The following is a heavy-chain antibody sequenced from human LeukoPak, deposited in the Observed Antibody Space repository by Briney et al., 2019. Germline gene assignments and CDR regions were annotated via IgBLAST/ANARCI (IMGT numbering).Heavy chain of an antibody. J-gene: IGHJ4*02. CDR1: GFAFSTYG. Sequence: PGGSLRLSCAASGFAFSTYGMHWVRQAPGTGLEWVAVISYDGSNKYFADSVKGRFTISRDNSKNTLYLQMNSLRAEDTAMYYCALASSCRGCFDSWGQGTLVTVSS. V-gene: IGHV3-30*03. CDR2: ISYDGSNK. D-gene: IGHD2-2*01. CDR3: ALASSCRGCFDS.